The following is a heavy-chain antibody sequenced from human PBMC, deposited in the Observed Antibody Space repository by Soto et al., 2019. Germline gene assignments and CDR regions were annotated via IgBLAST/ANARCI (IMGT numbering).Heavy chain of an antibody. Sequence: GSLRLSCADSGFRFSSYSMSWVRQTPGKGLEWVAAITATGDRTYYADSVTGRFTSSRDNSKKTHYLQMTSLSGEDTAMYYCATMNGYFEYWGQGTPVTVSS. V-gene: IGHV3-23*01. CDR2: ITATGDRT. CDR3: ATMNGYFEY. D-gene: IGHD3-22*01. CDR1: GFRFSSYS. J-gene: IGHJ4*02.